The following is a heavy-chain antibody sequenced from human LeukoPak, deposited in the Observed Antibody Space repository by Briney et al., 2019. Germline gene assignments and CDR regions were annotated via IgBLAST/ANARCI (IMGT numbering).Heavy chain of an antibody. J-gene: IGHJ4*02. V-gene: IGHV4-4*07. Sequence: PAETLSLTCTVSGGSISSYYWSWIRQPAGKGLEWIGRVNTSGSPNYNPSLESRVTMSVDTSKNQFSLNLSSVTAADTAVYYCARGGYGASSGFDYWGQGTLVTVSS. CDR2: VNTSGSP. CDR3: ARGGYGASSGFDY. D-gene: IGHD4-23*01. CDR1: GGSISSYY.